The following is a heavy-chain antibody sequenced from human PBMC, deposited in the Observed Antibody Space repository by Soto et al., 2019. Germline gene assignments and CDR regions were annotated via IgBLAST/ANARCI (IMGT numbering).Heavy chain of an antibody. J-gene: IGHJ6*02. CDR2: ISWNSGSI. CDR1: GFTFSSYA. CDR3: AKDTRVVVAATGDYYYGMDV. Sequence: PGGSLRLSCAASGFTFSSYAMSWVRQAPGKGLEWVSGISWNSGSIGYADSVKGRFTISRDNAKNSLYLQMNSLRAEDTALYYCAKDTRVVVAATGDYYYGMDVWGQGTTVTV. V-gene: IGHV3-9*01. D-gene: IGHD2-15*01.